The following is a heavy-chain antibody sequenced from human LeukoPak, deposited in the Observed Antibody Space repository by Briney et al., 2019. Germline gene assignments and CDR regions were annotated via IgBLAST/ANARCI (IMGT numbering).Heavy chain of an antibody. D-gene: IGHD3-22*01. CDR2: IRYDGSNK. CDR3: ANLRGIAGVRYAFDI. J-gene: IGHJ3*02. V-gene: IGHV3-30*02. Sequence: GGSLRLSCAASGFTFSSYGMHWVRQAPGKGLEWVAFIRYDGSNKYYADSVKGRFTISRDNSKNTLYLQMNSLRAEDTAVYYCANLRGIAGVRYAFDIWGQGTMVTVSS. CDR1: GFTFSSYG.